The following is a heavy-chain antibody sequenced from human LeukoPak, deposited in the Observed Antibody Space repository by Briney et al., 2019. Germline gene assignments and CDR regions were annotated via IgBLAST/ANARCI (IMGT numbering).Heavy chain of an antibody. J-gene: IGHJ4*02. Sequence: GGSLRLSCAASGFTFSGYAMSWVRQAPGKGLEWVSAISGSGGSTYYADSVKGRFTISRDNSKNTLYLQMNSLRAEDTAVYYCAKESQQLPRLYYFDYWGQGTLVTVSS. CDR3: AKESQQLPRLYYFDY. CDR2: ISGSGGST. V-gene: IGHV3-23*01. CDR1: GFTFSGYA. D-gene: IGHD6-13*01.